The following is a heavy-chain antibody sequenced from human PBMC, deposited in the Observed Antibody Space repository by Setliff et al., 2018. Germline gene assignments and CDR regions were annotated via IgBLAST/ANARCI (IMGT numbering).Heavy chain of an antibody. D-gene: IGHD6-13*01. CDR1: RGSISSSY. CDR3: ARGGGVAAAAWFDP. V-gene: IGHV4-4*08. CDR2: MYTSGTT. J-gene: IGHJ5*02. Sequence: SETLSLTCTVSRGSISSSYWSWIRLPPGKGLEWIGYMYTSGTTEYNPSLSSRVTMSLDTSKNQFSLNLSSVTAADTAVYYCARGGGVAAAAWFDPWGQGTLVTVSS.